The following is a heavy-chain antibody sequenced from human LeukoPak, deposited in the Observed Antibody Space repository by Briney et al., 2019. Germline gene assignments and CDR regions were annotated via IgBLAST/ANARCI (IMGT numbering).Heavy chain of an antibody. V-gene: IGHV3-21*01. CDR3: VRIPNSANFPNWFDP. D-gene: IGHD2/OR15-2a*01. CDR1: GFTFSSYN. CDR2: ISGNSANI. Sequence: GGSLRLSCAASGFTFSSYNMNWVRQAPQKGLEWISSISGNSANIFHADSVKGRFTISRDNAKNSLYLQMNSVRDDDTAVYYCVRIPNSANFPNWFDPWGQGTLVTVSS. J-gene: IGHJ5*02.